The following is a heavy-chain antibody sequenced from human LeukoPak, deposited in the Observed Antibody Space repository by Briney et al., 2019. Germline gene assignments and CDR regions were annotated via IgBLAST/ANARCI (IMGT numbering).Heavy chain of an antibody. CDR1: GFTFSSYG. CDR3: AKDLGSGWTTGPHQYFDY. J-gene: IGHJ4*02. Sequence: GGSLRLSCAASGFTFSSYGMRWVRQAPGKGLEWVAFIRYDGSNKYYAASVKGRFTISRDNSKNTLYLQMSSLTAEDTAVYYCAKDLGSGWTTGPHQYFDYWGQGTLVTVSS. V-gene: IGHV3-30*02. CDR2: IRYDGSNK. D-gene: IGHD6-19*01.